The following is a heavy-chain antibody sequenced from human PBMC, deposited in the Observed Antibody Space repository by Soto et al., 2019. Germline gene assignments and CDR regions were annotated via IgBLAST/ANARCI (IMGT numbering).Heavy chain of an antibody. Sequence: QVQLVQSGAEVKKPGSSVKVSCKASGGTFSSYAISWVRQAPGQGLEWMGGIIPSFGTANYAQKFQGRVTITEDEYKSTAYMELSSLRSEDTDVYYCARVRGSSGYPGRAVDYWGQGTLVTVSS. CDR3: ARVRGSSGYPGRAVDY. J-gene: IGHJ4*02. D-gene: IGHD3-22*01. CDR2: IIPSFGTA. CDR1: GGTFSSYA. V-gene: IGHV1-69*12.